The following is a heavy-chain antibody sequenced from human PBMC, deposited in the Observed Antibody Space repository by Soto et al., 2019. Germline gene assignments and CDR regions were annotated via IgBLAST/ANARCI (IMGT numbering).Heavy chain of an antibody. V-gene: IGHV3-48*01. CDR3: ARDRGTQLQGGDLDY. J-gene: IGHJ4*02. CDR1: GFTFSSHS. D-gene: IGHD1-1*01. Sequence: EVQLVESGGGLVQPGGSLRLSCAASGFTFSSHSMNWVRQAPGKGLEWVSYISTSSTTMYYADSVKGRFTITSDNAKNSLARQMNTLRAGDTAVYYWARDRGTQLQGGDLDYWGQGTLVTVSS. CDR2: ISTSSTTM.